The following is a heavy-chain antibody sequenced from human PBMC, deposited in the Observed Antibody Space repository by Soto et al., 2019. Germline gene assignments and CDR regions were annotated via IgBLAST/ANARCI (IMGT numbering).Heavy chain of an antibody. CDR1: GFTFSSYE. V-gene: IGHV3-48*03. D-gene: IGHD1-1*01. CDR2: ISSSGSTI. J-gene: IGHJ3*02. CDR3: ARPLERRVHGAFDI. Sequence: GSLRLSCAASGFTFSSYEMNWVRQAPGKGLEWVSYISSSGSTIYYADSVKGRFIISRDNAKKSLYLQMNSLRAEDTAVYYCARPLERRVHGAFDIWGQGTMVTVSS.